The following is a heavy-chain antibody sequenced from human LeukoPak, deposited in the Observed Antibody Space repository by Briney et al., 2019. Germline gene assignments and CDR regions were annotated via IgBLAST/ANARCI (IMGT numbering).Heavy chain of an antibody. J-gene: IGHJ4*02. CDR2: IYPRDGST. CDR3: ARDQEGFDY. CDR1: GYTFTNNY. V-gene: IGHV1-46*01. Sequence: ASVKVSCKASGYTFTNNYLHWVRQAPGQGLEWMGMIYPRDGSTSYAQNFQGRVTVTRDTSTTTVHMELKGLRSEDTAVYYCARDQEGFDYWGQGTVVTVSS.